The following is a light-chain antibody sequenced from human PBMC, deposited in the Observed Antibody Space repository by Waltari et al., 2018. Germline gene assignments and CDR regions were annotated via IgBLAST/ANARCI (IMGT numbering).Light chain of an antibody. J-gene: IGLJ1*01. CDR2: GNI. V-gene: IGLV1-40*01. Sequence: QSVLTQPPSVSGAPGQTVTIPCTGDSSNIGAGYDLHGYQQFPGTAPKLLIYGNINRPSGVPDRFSGSKSGTSASLAITGLQAEDEADYYCQSYDSSLSGYIFGPVTTVTVL. CDR1: SSNIGAGYD. CDR3: QSYDSSLSGYI.